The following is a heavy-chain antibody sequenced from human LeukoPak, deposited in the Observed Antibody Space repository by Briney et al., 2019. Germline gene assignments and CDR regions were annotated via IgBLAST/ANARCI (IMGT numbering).Heavy chain of an antibody. CDR1: GGSISSYY. V-gene: IGHV4-39*07. D-gene: IGHD6-13*01. CDR3: AREGRQPSSIHYYYYMDV. CDR2: IYYSGST. Sequence: SETLSLTRTVSGGSISSYYWGWVRQPPGKGLEWIGSIYYSGSTYYNPSLKSRVTISVDTSKNQFSLKLSSVTAADTAVYYCAREGRQPSSIHYYYYMDVWGKGTTVTVSS. J-gene: IGHJ6*03.